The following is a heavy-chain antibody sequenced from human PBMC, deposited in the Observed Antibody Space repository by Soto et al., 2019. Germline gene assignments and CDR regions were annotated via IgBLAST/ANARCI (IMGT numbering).Heavy chain of an antibody. V-gene: IGHV4-59*08. D-gene: IGHD4-4*01. J-gene: IGHJ6*03. CDR1: GGSISSYY. Sequence: SSETLSLTCTVSGGSISSYYWSWIRQPPGKGLEWIGYIYYSGSTNYNPSLKSRVTISVDTSKNQFSLKLSSVTAADTAAYYCARHELDYSNYWYYHYYMDVWGKGTTVTVSS. CDR3: ARHELDYSNYWYYHYYMDV. CDR2: IYYSGST.